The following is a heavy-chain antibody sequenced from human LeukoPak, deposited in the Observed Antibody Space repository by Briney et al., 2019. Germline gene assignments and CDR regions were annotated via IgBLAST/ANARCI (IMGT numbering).Heavy chain of an antibody. Sequence: RGSLRLSCVVSEFTFSSNWMNWVRQAPGKGLEWVANIKSDGSEKYYADSVKGRFTISRDNAKNSLYLQMNSLKAEDTAVYYCASGSGWRQLYWGQGTLVTVSP. CDR1: EFTFSSNW. CDR3: ASGSGWRQLY. V-gene: IGHV3-7*01. CDR2: IKSDGSEK. D-gene: IGHD5-24*01. J-gene: IGHJ4*02.